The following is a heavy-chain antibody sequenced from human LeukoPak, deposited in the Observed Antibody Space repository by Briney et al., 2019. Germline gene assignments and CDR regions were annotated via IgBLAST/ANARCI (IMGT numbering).Heavy chain of an antibody. CDR3: ARGGNRFGGFYFDY. V-gene: IGHV4-31*03. Sequence: SQTLSLTCTVSADSLSSGGHYWAWIRQFPGKGLESIGFIHHSGRSRHDPSLKDRVAISVDTSRKQFALKLSSVTVADTAMYYCARGGNRFGGFYFDYWGQGIQVIVSS. J-gene: IGHJ4*02. CDR2: IHHSGRS. D-gene: IGHD3-10*01. CDR1: ADSLSSGGHY.